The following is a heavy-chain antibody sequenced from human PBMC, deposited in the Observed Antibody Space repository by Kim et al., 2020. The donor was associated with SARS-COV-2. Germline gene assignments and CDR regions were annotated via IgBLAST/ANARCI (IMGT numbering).Heavy chain of an antibody. CDR3: ARDNRRTLDYGGNSGRRDRYYFDY. CDR2: IYYSGST. D-gene: IGHD4-17*01. CDR1: GGSISSGGYY. V-gene: IGHV4-31*03. J-gene: IGHJ4*02. Sequence: SETLSLTCTVSGGSISSGGYYWSWIRQHPGKGLEWIGYIYYSGSTYYNPSLKSRVTISVDTSKNQFSLKLSSVTAADTAVYYCARDNRRTLDYGGNSGRRDRYYFDYWGQGTLVTVSS.